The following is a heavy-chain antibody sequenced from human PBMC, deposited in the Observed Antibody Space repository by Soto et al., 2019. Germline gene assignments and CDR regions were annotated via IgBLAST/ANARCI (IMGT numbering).Heavy chain of an antibody. CDR1: GGTFSSYA. D-gene: IGHD2-2*01. Sequence: QVQLVQSGAEVKKPGSSVKVSCKASGGTFSSYAISWVRQAPGQGLEWMGGIIPIFGTANYAQKFQGRVTMTXDEXTXIAYMELRSRRSEDKAVYYCAAGYCIRPSCHNWFDPWGQGTLVTVSS. CDR2: IIPIFGTA. CDR3: AAGYCIRPSCHNWFDP. J-gene: IGHJ5*02. V-gene: IGHV1-69*05.